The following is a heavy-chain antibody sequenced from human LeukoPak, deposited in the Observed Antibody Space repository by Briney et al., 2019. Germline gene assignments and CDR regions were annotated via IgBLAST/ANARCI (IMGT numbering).Heavy chain of an antibody. CDR3: APSETFWSEDAFDI. D-gene: IGHD3-3*01. Sequence: SETLSLTCAVYGGSLSGYYWSWIRQPPGKGLEWIGEINHSGSTNYNPPLSSRGTISVATSTNHSPPNRSSVSAADTAACNSAPSETFWSEDAFDIWGEGTMVTVCS. CDR2: INHSGST. J-gene: IGHJ3*02. V-gene: IGHV4-34*01. CDR1: GGSLSGYY.